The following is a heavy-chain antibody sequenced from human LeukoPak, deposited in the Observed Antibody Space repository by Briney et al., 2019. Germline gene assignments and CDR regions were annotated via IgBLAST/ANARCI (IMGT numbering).Heavy chain of an antibody. CDR2: INWNGGST. V-gene: IGHV3-20*01. CDR1: GFTFNNYG. CDR3: ARDRSYGSFDY. D-gene: IGHD5-18*01. Sequence: PGGSLRLSCAASGFTFNNYGMNWVRQAPGKGLEWVSGINWNGGSTYYADSVQGRFTISRDNAKNSLYLQMNSLRAEDTALYHCARDRSYGSFDYWGQGTLVTVSS. J-gene: IGHJ4*02.